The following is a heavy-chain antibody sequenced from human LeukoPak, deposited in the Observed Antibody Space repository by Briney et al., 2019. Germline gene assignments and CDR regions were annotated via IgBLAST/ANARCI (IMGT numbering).Heavy chain of an antibody. CDR2: ISGSGGST. Sequence: AGGSLRLSCAASGFTFSSYAMSWVRQAPGKGLEWVSAISGSGGSTYYADSVKGRFTISRDNSKNTLYLQMNSLRAEDTAVYYCAKDPVGSYGPPYYFDYWGQGTLVTVSS. CDR1: GFTFSSYA. CDR3: AKDPVGSYGPPYYFDY. J-gene: IGHJ4*02. D-gene: IGHD1-26*01. V-gene: IGHV3-23*01.